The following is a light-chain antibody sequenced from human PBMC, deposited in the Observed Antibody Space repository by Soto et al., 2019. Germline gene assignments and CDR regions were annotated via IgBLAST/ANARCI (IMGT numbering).Light chain of an antibody. J-gene: IGKJ1*01. CDR2: GAS. Sequence: EIVLTQSPGTLSLSPGETATLSCRASESVASNYLAWYQQKPGQAPRLLVYGASTRATGIPDRVSGSGSGPDFTLSITRLQPEDCAVYFCHQYGSSPWTSGQGTKVEIK. V-gene: IGKV3-20*01. CDR3: HQYGSSPWT. CDR1: ESVASNY.